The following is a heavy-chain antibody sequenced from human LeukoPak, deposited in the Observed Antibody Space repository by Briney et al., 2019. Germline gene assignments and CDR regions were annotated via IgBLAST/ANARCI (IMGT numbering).Heavy chain of an antibody. CDR3: ARSAFLVTAPGLYYFDY. Sequence: SETLSLTCSVSGGSISSYSWNWIRQPAGKGLEWIGHIYNSGSTNYNPSLKGRVTMSVATSKNQFSLHLSSVTAADTAVYYCARSAFLVTAPGLYYFDYWGQGTLVAVSS. J-gene: IGHJ4*02. D-gene: IGHD6-13*01. CDR2: IYNSGST. CDR1: GGSISSYS. V-gene: IGHV4-4*07.